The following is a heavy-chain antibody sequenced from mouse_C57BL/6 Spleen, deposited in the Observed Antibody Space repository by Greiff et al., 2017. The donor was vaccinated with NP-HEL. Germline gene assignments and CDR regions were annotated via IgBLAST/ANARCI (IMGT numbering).Heavy chain of an antibody. J-gene: IGHJ1*03. CDR2: IDPSDSYT. V-gene: IGHV1-69*01. CDR3: ARGGANWRYWYFDV. D-gene: IGHD4-1*01. Sequence: VQLQQPGAELVMPGASVKLSCKASGYTFTSYWMHWVKQRPGQGLEWIGEIDPSDSYTNYNQKFKGKSTLTVDKSSSTAYMQLSSLTSEDSAVYYCARGGANWRYWYFDVWGTGTTVTVSS. CDR1: GYTFTSYW.